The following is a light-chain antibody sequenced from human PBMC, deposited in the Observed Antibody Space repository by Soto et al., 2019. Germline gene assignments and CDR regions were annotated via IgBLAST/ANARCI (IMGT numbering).Light chain of an antibody. J-gene: IGLJ2*01. V-gene: IGLV1-47*02. Sequence: QSVLAQPPSASGTPGQRVTISCSGSSSNIGDNDVFWYQQFPGTAPKLLTYTDNQRPSGVPDRFSDSKSGTSVSLAISGLRPEDEADYYCTAWDDSLRDVVFGAGTKVTVL. CDR2: TDN. CDR1: SSNIGDND. CDR3: TAWDDSLRDVV.